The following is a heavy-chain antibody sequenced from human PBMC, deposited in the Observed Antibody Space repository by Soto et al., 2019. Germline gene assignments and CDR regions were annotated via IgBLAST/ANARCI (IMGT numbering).Heavy chain of an antibody. CDR3: AKDPPITIL. V-gene: IGHV3-23*01. CDR1: GFTFSIYA. D-gene: IGHD3-3*01. J-gene: IGHJ4*02. Sequence: LRLSCAASGFTFSIYAMSWVRRAPGKGLEWVSTISGSGGSTYYADSVKGRFTSSRDNSKNTLYLQMSSLRAEDTAVYYCAKDPPITILWGQGTLVTVSS. CDR2: ISGSGGST.